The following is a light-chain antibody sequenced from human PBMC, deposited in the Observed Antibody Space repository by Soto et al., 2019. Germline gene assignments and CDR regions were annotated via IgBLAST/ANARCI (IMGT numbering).Light chain of an antibody. CDR1: QSISRSY. Sequence: EIVLTQSPGTLSLSPGQRATLSCRASQSISRSYLAWYQHKRGQAPRLLMFGTGSRATGIPDRFSGTGSGTDFTLTISRLEPEDFAVYYCQQYGSSPYTFGLGTKVDIK. CDR3: QQYGSSPYT. V-gene: IGKV3-20*01. CDR2: GTG. J-gene: IGKJ2*01.